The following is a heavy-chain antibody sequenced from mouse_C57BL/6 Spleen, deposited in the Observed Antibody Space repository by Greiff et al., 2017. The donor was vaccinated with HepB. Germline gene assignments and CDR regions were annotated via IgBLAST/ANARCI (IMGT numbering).Heavy chain of an antibody. CDR2: ISYDGSN. D-gene: IGHD2-4*01. J-gene: IGHJ1*03. Sequence: EVQLVESGPGLVKPSQSLSLTCSVTGYSITSGYYWNWIRQFPGNKLEWMGYISYDGSNNYNPSLKNRISITRDTSKNQFFLKLNSVTTEDTATYYCARIYYDYDWYFDVWGTGTTVTVSS. CDR3: ARIYYDYDWYFDV. V-gene: IGHV3-6*01. CDR1: GYSITSGYY.